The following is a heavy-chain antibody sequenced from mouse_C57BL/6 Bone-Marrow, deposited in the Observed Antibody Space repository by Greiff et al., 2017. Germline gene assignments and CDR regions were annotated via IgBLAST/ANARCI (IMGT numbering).Heavy chain of an antibody. CDR2: IRNKANGYTT. CDR3: ARYGVLLREYYYAMDY. J-gene: IGHJ4*01. Sequence: EVQLVESGGGLVQPGGSLSLSCAASGFTFTDYYMSWVRQPPGTALEWLGFIRNKANGYTTEYSASVKGRFTISRDNSQSILYRQMNALRAEDSATYYCARYGVLLREYYYAMDYWGQGTSVTVSS. V-gene: IGHV7-3*01. D-gene: IGHD1-1*01. CDR1: GFTFTDYY.